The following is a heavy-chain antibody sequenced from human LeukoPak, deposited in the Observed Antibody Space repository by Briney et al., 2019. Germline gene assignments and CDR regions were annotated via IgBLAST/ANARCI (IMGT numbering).Heavy chain of an antibody. J-gene: IGHJ5*02. CDR2: ISDTGGRT. Sequence: GGSLRLSCAASGFTFSDSAVSWVRHSPGEGLKWVSSISDTGGRTYYADSVKGRFTITRDNSRNTVNLQMDSLRAGDTARYYCAKGGQDFDFWRFDLWGQGILVIVSS. V-gene: IGHV3-23*01. CDR1: GFTFSDSA. CDR3: AKGGQDFDFWRFDL. D-gene: IGHD3-3*01.